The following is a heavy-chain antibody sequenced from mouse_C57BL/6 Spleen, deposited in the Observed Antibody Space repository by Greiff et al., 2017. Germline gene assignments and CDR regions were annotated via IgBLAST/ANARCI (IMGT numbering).Heavy chain of an antibody. CDR2: FHPYNDDT. CDR1: GYTFTTYP. CDR3: ATRVYGSSYAMDY. V-gene: IGHV1-47*01. J-gene: IGHJ4*01. D-gene: IGHD1-1*01. Sequence: QVHVKQSGAELVKPGASVKMSCKASGYTFTTYPIEWMKQNHGKSLEWIGNFHPYNDDTKYNEKFKGKATLTVEKSSSTVYLELSRLTSDDSAVYYCATRVYGSSYAMDYWGQGTSVTVSS.